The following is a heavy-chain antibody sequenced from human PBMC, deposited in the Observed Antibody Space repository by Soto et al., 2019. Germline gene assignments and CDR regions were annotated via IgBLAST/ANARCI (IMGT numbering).Heavy chain of an antibody. J-gene: IGHJ3*02. CDR3: ARHYPSESYYWAFDI. D-gene: IGHD1-26*01. CDR2: IYPDDSDA. CDR1: GYSFTSYW. V-gene: IGHV5-51*01. Sequence: GESLKISCKGSGYSFTSYWIAWVRQMPGKGLEWMGIIYPDDSDARYSPSFQGRVTISVDKSISTAYLQWSSLKASDTAMYYCARHYPSESYYWAFDIWGQGTMVTVSS.